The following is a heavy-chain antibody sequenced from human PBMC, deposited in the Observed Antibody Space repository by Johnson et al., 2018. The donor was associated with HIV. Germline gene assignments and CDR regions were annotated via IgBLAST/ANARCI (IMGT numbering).Heavy chain of an antibody. CDR1: GFTFSSYA. V-gene: IGHV3-48*04. D-gene: IGHD3-10*01. CDR2: ITSSGNTV. CDR3: ARERAMVRGVPDAFDI. J-gene: IGHJ3*02. Sequence: VQLVESGGGVVQPGRSLRLSCAASGFTFSSYAMSWVRQAPGKGLEWVSYITSSGNTVYYADSVKGRFTISRDNAKNSLYLQMNILTAEDTAVYYCARERAMVRGVPDAFDIWGHGTMVTVSS.